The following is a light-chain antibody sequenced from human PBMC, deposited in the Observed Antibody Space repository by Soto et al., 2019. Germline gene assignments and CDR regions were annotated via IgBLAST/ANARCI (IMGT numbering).Light chain of an antibody. CDR3: QQFRSYSELT. Sequence: DIQMTQSPSTLSASVGDRVTITCRASQSISDWLAWYQQKPGKAPKLLVYKASTLESGVPSRFSGSGSETEFTLTISSLQPDDFATYYCQQFRSYSELTFGGGTKVEIK. J-gene: IGKJ4*01. V-gene: IGKV1-5*03. CDR1: QSISDW. CDR2: KAS.